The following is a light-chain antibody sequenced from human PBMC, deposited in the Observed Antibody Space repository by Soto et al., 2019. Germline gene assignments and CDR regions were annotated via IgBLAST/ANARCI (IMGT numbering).Light chain of an antibody. CDR3: HQYGRSPPWT. V-gene: IGKV3-20*01. Sequence: IVLTQSPGTLSLSPGERATLACRASQSVSNNFLAWYQQNPGQAPRLLIYGASSRASGIPDRFSGRGSGTDFTLTISRLEPEDFAVYYCHQYGRSPPWTFGQGTQVEV. J-gene: IGKJ1*01. CDR1: QSVSNNF. CDR2: GAS.